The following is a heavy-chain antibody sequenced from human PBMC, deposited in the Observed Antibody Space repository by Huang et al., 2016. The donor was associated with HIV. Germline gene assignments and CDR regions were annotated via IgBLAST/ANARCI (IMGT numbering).Heavy chain of an antibody. V-gene: IGHV1-2*02. J-gene: IGHJ4*02. CDR2: INPERGGT. Sequence: QVQLVQSGAEVKNPGASVRVSCKASGYTFTDYNIHWVRQAPGQGLECVGWINPERGGTIYAQRFQGRITMTREPTISTVHMDLRRIQSDDTAVYFCARDWSFGSSTSPADWGQGTLVTVSS. CDR1: GYTFTDYN. CDR3: ARDWSFGSSTSPAD. D-gene: IGHD6-6*01.